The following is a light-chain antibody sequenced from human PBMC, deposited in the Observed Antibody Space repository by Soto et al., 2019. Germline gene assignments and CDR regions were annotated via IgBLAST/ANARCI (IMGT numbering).Light chain of an antibody. J-gene: IGKJ1*01. CDR3: QQYNNWPPTWT. V-gene: IGKV3-20*01. Sequence: ETVLTQSPGTLSLSPGERATLSCRASQSVSSTYLGWYQQKPGQAPRLLIYATSNRATGIPDRFSGSGSGTDFTLTISSLQSEDSAVYYCQQYNNWPPTWTFGQGTKVDI. CDR2: ATS. CDR1: QSVSSTY.